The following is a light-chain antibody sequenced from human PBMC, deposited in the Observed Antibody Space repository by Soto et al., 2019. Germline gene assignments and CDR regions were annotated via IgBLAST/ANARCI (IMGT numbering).Light chain of an antibody. CDR3: CSYAGGTTWV. V-gene: IGLV2-23*01. J-gene: IGLJ2*01. CDR1: SSDVGSYNL. CDR2: EGS. Sequence: QSALTQPASVSGSPGQSITISCTGTSSDVGSYNLVSWYQQHPGKAPKLMIYEGSKRPSGVSNRFSGSKSGNMASLTISGLQTEDEADYYCCSYAGGTTWVFGGGTKLTVL.